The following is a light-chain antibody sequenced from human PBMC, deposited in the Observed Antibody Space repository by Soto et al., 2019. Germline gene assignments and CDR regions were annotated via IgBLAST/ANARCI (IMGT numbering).Light chain of an antibody. CDR3: QQYNEWPLWT. Sequence: EIVMTQSPATLSVSPGERATLSCRASQPISSNLAWYQQKPGQAPRLLIYGASTRATGIPARFSGSGSGTEFTLTISSLQSEDLAVYYCQQYNEWPLWTFGQGTKV. V-gene: IGKV3-15*01. CDR2: GAS. J-gene: IGKJ1*01. CDR1: QPISSN.